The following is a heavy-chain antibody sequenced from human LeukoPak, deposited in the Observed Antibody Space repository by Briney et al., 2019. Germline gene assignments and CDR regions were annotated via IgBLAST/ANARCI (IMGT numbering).Heavy chain of an antibody. D-gene: IGHD5-18*01. V-gene: IGHV3-7*01. J-gene: IGHJ4*02. Sequence: QTGGSLTLSYAASGLILNTYWMAWLRQAAGKGLEWVANKNEDGSDKNYVDSVKGRFTISRDTADNSLYLHMNSLTAEDTAVYYCARGAAYGYDGFDYWGQGTQVTVSS. CDR3: ARGAAYGYDGFDY. CDR1: GLILNTYW. CDR2: KNEDGSDK.